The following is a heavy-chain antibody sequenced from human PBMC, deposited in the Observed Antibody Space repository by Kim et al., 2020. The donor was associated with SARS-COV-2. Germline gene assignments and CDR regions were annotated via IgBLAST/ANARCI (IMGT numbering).Heavy chain of an antibody. Sequence: SETLSLTCAVYGGSFSGYYWSWIRQPPGKGLAWIGEINHSGSTNYNPSLKSRVTISVDTNKNQFSLKLSSVTAAGTAVYYCASTYDSSGYCYDYYYGMDVWGQANTVTVSS. CDR1: GGSFSGYY. CDR2: INHSGST. V-gene: IGHV4-34*01. D-gene: IGHD3-22*01. J-gene: IGHJ6*02. CDR3: ASTYDSSGYCYDYYYGMDV.